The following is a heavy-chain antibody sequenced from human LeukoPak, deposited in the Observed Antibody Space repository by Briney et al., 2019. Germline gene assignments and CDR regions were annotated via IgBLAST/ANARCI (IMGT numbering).Heavy chain of an antibody. V-gene: IGHV3-21*01. Sequence: GGSLRLSCAASGFTFGSYSMNWVRQAPGKGLEWVSSISSSSSYIYYADSVKGRFTISRDNAKNSLYLQMNSLRAEDTAVYYCARLGVPAAPYYYYYYMDVWGKGATVTVSS. J-gene: IGHJ6*03. CDR3: ARLGVPAAPYYYYYYMDV. CDR2: ISSSSSYI. D-gene: IGHD2-2*01. CDR1: GFTFGSYS.